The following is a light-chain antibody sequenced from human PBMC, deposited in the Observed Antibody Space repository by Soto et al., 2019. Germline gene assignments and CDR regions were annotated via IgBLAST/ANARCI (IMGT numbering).Light chain of an antibody. CDR3: VLYMGSGIWV. V-gene: IGLV8-61*01. CDR1: SGSVSTNYY. CDR2: STN. J-gene: IGLJ2*01. Sequence: QTVVTQEPSFSVSTGRTVTLTCGLSSGSVSTNYYPSWYQQTPGQAPRTLIYSTNTRSSGVPDRFSGSILGNKAALTITGAQADDESDYYCVLYMGSGIWVFGGGTQLTVL.